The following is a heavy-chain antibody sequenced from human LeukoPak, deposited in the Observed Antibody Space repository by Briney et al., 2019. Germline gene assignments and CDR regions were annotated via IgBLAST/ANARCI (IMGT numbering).Heavy chain of an antibody. CDR1: GGSISSYY. V-gene: IGHV4-59*08. J-gene: IGHJ3*02. D-gene: IGHD2-21*01. CDR2: IYYSGST. Sequence: SETLSLTCTVSGGSISSYYWSWIRQPPGKGLEWIGYIYYSGSTNYNPSLKSRVTISVDTSKNQFSLKLGSVTAADTAVYYCARLILQAFDIWGQGTMVTVSS. CDR3: ARLILQAFDI.